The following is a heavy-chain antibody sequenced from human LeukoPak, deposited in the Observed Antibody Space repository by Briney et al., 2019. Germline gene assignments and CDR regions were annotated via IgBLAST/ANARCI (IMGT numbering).Heavy chain of an antibody. Sequence: SETLSLTCSVSGGAISGRRDYWGWIRQPPGKGLECIASIYYSGSTHYNPSLKSRVTISVETSRNQFSLELRSATAADSAMYYCARNVSRGEPGGAFDIWGQGTMVTVSS. D-gene: IGHD5-24*01. J-gene: IGHJ3*02. CDR1: GGAISGRRDY. V-gene: IGHV4-39*01. CDR2: IYYSGST. CDR3: ARNVSRGEPGGAFDI.